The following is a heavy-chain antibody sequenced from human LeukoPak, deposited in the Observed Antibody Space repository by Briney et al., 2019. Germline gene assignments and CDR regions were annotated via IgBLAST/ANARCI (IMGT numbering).Heavy chain of an antibody. J-gene: IGHJ4*02. Sequence: GWSLRLSCAASGFTFSSYSMNWVRQAPGKGLEWVSSISSSSSYIYYADSVKGRFTISRDNAKNSLYLQMNSLRAEDTAVYYCARGITGTRLFDYWGQGTLVTVSS. CDR1: GFTFSSYS. D-gene: IGHD1-7*01. CDR3: ARGITGTRLFDY. CDR2: ISSSSSYI. V-gene: IGHV3-21*01.